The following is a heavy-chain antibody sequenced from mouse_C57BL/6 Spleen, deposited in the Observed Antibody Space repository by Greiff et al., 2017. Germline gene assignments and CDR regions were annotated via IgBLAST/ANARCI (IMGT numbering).Heavy chain of an antibody. CDR2: IDPNSGGT. D-gene: IGHD3-2*01. J-gene: IGHJ2*01. Sequence: QVQLQQSGAELARPGASVKLSCKASGYTFTSYGISWVKQRTGQGLEWIGRIDPNSGGTKYNEKFKSKATLTVDKPSSTAYMQLSSLTSEDSAVYYCARSGRQLPLDYWGQGTTLTVSS. CDR3: ARSGRQLPLDY. V-gene: IGHV1-81*01. CDR1: GYTFTSYG.